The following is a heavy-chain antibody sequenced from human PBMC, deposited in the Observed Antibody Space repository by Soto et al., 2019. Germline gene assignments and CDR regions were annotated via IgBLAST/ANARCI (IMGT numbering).Heavy chain of an antibody. Sequence: EVQLLESGGGLVQPGGSLRLSCAASGFTFSSYAMSWVRQAPGKGLEWVSAISGSGGSTYYADSVKGRFTISRDNSKNTMYLHMNSLRAEDTAVYYCAKDNGDYSYYYYYYGMDVWGQGTTVTVSS. CDR2: ISGSGGST. CDR3: AKDNGDYSYYYYYYGMDV. J-gene: IGHJ6*02. V-gene: IGHV3-23*01. CDR1: GFTFSSYA. D-gene: IGHD4-17*01.